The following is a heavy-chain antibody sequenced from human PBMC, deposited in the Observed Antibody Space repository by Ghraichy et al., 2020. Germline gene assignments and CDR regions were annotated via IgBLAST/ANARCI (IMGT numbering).Heavy chain of an antibody. V-gene: IGHV3-7*01. J-gene: IGHJ4*02. CDR1: GFTLSSYW. CDR3: ARDDVSHSSGCHFY. D-gene: IGHD6-19*01. Sequence: GGSLRLSCAASGFTLSSYWMSWVRQAPGKGLEWVANIKQDGSEKYYVDSVKGRFTISRDNAKNSLYLQMNSLRAEDTAVYYCARDDVSHSSGCHFYWGQGTLVTVSS. CDR2: IKQDGSEK.